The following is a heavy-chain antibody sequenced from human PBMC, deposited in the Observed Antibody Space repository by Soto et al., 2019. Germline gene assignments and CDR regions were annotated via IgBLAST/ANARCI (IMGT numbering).Heavy chain of an antibody. CDR3: AGEGRIVGALNSTSYYGMDV. CDR2: INTNKGNT. J-gene: IGHJ6*02. D-gene: IGHD6-6*01. V-gene: IGHV1-18*01. Sequence: QVQLVQSGAEVKKPGASVKVSCKASGYTFTNYGLSWVRQAPGQGLEWMGGINTNKGNTNYAEKFQGRVTMTTHTATSTAYVERGSRRSDVTDVYYCAGEGRIVGALNSTSYYGMDVWGRGTTVTVS. CDR1: GYTFTNYG.